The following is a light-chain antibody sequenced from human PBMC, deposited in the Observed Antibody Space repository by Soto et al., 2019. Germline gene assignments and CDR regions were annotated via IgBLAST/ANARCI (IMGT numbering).Light chain of an antibody. CDR3: QQRTNWPIT. CDR1: QSVSSN. J-gene: IGKJ5*01. V-gene: IGKV3-15*01. CDR2: GAS. Sequence: IVMTQSPSTLSVSPGERATLSCGASQSVSSNLAWYQQKPGQAPRLLIYGASTRATGIPARFSGSGSGTEFNLTISSLQSEDFAVYYCQQRTNWPITFGQGTRLEIK.